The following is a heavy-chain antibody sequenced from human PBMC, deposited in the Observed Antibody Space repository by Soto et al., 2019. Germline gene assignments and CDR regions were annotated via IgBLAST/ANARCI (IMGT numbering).Heavy chain of an antibody. CDR2: IFSNDDK. CDR3: ARVYDSSGYEY. V-gene: IGHV2-26*01. Sequence: QVSLKESGPVLVKPTETLTLTCTVSGFSLSNPRMGVSWIRQPPGKALEWLVHIFSNDDKSYSTSLKSRVTISKDTSKSQVVPTMTNMDPVDTATYYCARVYDSSGYEYWGQGTLVTVSS. D-gene: IGHD3-22*01. CDR1: GFSLSNPRMG. J-gene: IGHJ4*02.